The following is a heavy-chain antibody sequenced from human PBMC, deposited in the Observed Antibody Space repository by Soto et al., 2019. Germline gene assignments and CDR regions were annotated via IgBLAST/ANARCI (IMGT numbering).Heavy chain of an antibody. CDR2: LDQSGGT. CDR1: GDSLRGQS. V-gene: IGHV4-34*01. D-gene: IGHD6-19*01. CDR3: AREDSYGWSGESLDV. Sequence: SETLSLTCAVVGDSLRGQSWNWIRQSPGKGLEWIGELDQSGGTNYNPSLKSRAIISDDTSKNQFSPTLTSVTAADTAVYYCAREDSYGWSGESLDVWGQGTTVTVSS. J-gene: IGHJ6*02.